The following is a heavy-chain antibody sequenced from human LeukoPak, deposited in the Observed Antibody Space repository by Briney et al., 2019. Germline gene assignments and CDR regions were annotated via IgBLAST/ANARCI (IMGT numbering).Heavy chain of an antibody. J-gene: IGHJ4*02. CDR1: GYIFTTYG. V-gene: IGHV1-18*01. CDR2: ISILYGET. D-gene: IGHD2-15*01. Sequence: ASVKVSCKASGYIFTTYGISWVRQAPGQGLEWMGWISILYGETKYAQKFQGRLTMTTDTSPNTAYMELRSLRPDDTAIYYCARDFFHGHCSGLSCFLLDYWGQGSLVTVSS. CDR3: ARDFFHGHCSGLSCFLLDY.